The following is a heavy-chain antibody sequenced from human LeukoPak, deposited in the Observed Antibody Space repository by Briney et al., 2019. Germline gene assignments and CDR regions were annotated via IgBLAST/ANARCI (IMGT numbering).Heavy chain of an antibody. CDR3: ATRGGQLPGDY. CDR2: ISGSGGRGGST. V-gene: IGHV3-23*01. J-gene: IGHJ4*02. CDR1: GFTFSSYA. Sequence: PGGSLRLSCAASGFTFSSYAMSWVRQAPGKGLEWVSGISGSGGRGGSTNYADSVKGRFTISRDNSKNTLFLQMNSLRAEDTALYYCATRGGQLPGDYWGQGTLVTVSS. D-gene: IGHD2-2*01.